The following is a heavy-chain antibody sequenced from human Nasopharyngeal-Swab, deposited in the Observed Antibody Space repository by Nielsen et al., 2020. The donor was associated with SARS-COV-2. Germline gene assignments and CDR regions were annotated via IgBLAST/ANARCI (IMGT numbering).Heavy chain of an antibody. V-gene: IGHV1-8*01. CDR2: MNPNSGNT. Sequence: ASVKVSCKASGYTFTSYDINWVRQATGQGLEWMGWMNPNSGNTGYAQKFQGRVTMTRNTSISTAYMELSGLRSEDTAVYYCARGSSRESSSSWGFSFDPWGQGTLVTVSS. D-gene: IGHD6-13*01. J-gene: IGHJ5*02. CDR3: ARGSSRESSSSWGFSFDP. CDR1: GYTFTSYD.